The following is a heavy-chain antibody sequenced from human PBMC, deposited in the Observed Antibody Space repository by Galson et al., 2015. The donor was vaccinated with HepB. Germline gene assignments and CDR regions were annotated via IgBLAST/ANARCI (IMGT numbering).Heavy chain of an antibody. Sequence: SETLSLTCAVYGGSFSGYYWSWIRQPPGKGLEWIGEINHSGSTNYNPSLKSRVPISVDTSKNQFSLKLSSVTAADTAVYYCARGAVVTIFGAYGWFDPWGQGTLVTVSS. CDR1: GGSFSGYY. CDR2: INHSGST. CDR3: ARGAVVTIFGAYGWFDP. D-gene: IGHD3-3*01. J-gene: IGHJ5*02. V-gene: IGHV4-34*01.